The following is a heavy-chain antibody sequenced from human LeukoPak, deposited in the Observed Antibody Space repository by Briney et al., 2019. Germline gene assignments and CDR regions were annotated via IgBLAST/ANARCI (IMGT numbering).Heavy chain of an antibody. CDR2: IYSDGGRT. Sequence: SGGSLRLSCAGSGFTLNTYWMHWVRQGPGKWLVWVSRIYSDGGRTNYADSVKGRFTISGDTAKNTLYLQMNSLRAEDTAVYYCARSGRGGAFDMWGQGTMVTVSS. V-gene: IGHV3-74*01. D-gene: IGHD1-26*01. CDR1: GFTLNTYW. CDR3: ARSGRGGAFDM. J-gene: IGHJ3*02.